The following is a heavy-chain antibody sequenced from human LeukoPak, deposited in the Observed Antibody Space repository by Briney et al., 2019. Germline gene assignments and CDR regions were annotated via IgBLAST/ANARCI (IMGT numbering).Heavy chain of an antibody. Sequence: SETLSLTCAVYGGSFSGYYWSWIRQPPGKGLEWIGEINHSGSTNYNPSLKSRATISVDTSKNQFSLKLSSVTAADTAVYYCARAGSRDGYNPNDYWGQGTLVTVSS. CDR2: INHSGST. CDR3: ARAGSRDGYNPNDY. J-gene: IGHJ4*02. CDR1: GGSFSGYY. V-gene: IGHV4-34*01. D-gene: IGHD5-24*01.